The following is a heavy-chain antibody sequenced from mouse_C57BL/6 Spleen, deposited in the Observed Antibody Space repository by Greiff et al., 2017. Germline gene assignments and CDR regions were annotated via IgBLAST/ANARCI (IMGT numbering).Heavy chain of an antibody. CDR3: ARLRFDY. CDR2: IYPGSGST. V-gene: IGHV1-55*01. J-gene: IGHJ2*01. CDR1: GYTFTSYW. Sequence: VQLQQPGAELVKPGASVKMSCKASGYTFTSYWITWVKQRPGQGLEWIGDIYPGSGSTTYNEKFKSKATLTVDTSASTAYMPLSSLTSGDSAVYYGARLRFDYWGQGGTLTVSS.